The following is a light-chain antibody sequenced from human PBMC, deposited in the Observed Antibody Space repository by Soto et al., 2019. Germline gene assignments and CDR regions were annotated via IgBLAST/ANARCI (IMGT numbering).Light chain of an antibody. V-gene: IGKV1-17*01. J-gene: IGKJ4*01. CDR3: QQYNNWPPLT. CDR2: AAS. CDR1: QGIRND. Sequence: IQMTQSPSSLSASVGDTVTITCRASQGIRNDLGWYQQKPGKAPKLLIHAASSLQSGVPSRFSGSGSGTEFTLTITSLQSEDCAVYYCQQYNNWPPLTFGGGTKVDI.